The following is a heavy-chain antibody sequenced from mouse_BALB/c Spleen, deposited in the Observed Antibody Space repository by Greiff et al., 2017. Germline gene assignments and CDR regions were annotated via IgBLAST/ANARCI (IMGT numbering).Heavy chain of an antibody. CDR2: INPYNGGT. J-gene: IGHJ4*01. Sequence: EVKLMESGPELVKPGASMKISCKASGYSFTGYTMNWVKQSHGKNLEWIGLINPYNGGTSYNQKFKGKATLTVDKSSSTAYMELLSLTSEDSAVYYCARDYGSSYNAMDYWGQGTSVTVSS. D-gene: IGHD1-1*01. CDR1: GYSFTGYT. CDR3: ARDYGSSYNAMDY. V-gene: IGHV1-18*01.